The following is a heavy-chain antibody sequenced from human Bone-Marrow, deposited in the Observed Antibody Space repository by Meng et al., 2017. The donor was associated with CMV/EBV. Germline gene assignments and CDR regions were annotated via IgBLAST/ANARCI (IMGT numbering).Heavy chain of an antibody. J-gene: IGHJ4*02. CDR3: TTVGDGYNFDY. Sequence: GSLKISCAASGFTFSKVWMSWVRQAPGKGLEWVGHIKSKTDGGTTDYAAPVKGRFTISRDDSKNTLYLQMKSLKMEDTAVYYCTTVGDGYNFDYWGQGTLVTVSS. V-gene: IGHV3-15*01. CDR2: IKSKTDGGTT. D-gene: IGHD5-24*01. CDR1: GFTFSKVW.